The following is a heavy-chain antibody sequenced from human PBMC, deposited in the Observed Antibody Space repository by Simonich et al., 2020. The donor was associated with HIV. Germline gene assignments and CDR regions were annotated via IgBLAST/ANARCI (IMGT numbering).Heavy chain of an antibody. J-gene: IGHJ4*02. V-gene: IGHV3-53*04. D-gene: IGHD3-22*01. CDR2: IYSGGST. CDR1: GFTVSSNY. Sequence: EVQLVESGGGLVQPGGSLRLSCAASGFTVSSNYMSWVRQAPGKGLEWVSVIYSGGSTYYADSVKGRFTISRHNSKNTLYLQMSSLRAEDTAVYYCASITMIVVVITTYYFDYWGQGTLVTVSS. CDR3: ASITMIVVVITTYYFDY.